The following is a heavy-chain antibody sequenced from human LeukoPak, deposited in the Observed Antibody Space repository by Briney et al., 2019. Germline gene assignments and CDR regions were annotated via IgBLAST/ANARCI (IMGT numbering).Heavy chain of an antibody. V-gene: IGHV3-9*01. CDR1: GFTFDDYA. CDR2: ISWNSGSI. D-gene: IGHD3-22*01. J-gene: IGHJ6*02. Sequence: GRSLRLSCAASGFTFDDYAMHWVRQAPGKGLEWVSGISWNSGSIGYADSVKGRFTISRDNSKNTLYLQMNSLRAEDTAVYYCARGVFGGYYDSSGYYNYYGMDVWGQGTTVTVSS. CDR3: ARGVFGGYYDSSGYYNYYGMDV.